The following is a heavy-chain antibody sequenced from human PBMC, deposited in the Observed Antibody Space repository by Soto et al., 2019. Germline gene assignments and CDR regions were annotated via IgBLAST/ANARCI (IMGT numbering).Heavy chain of an antibody. CDR1: GYTFTSYG. CDR2: ISAYNGNT. V-gene: IGHV1-18*01. D-gene: IGHD3-10*01. J-gene: IGHJ5*02. CDR3: ARDSGYGSVYNWFDP. Sequence: ASVKVSCKASGYTFTSYGISWVRQAPGQGLEWMGWISAYNGNTNYAQKLQGRVTMTTDTSTSTAYMELRSLRSDDTAVYYCARDSGYGSVYNWFDPWGQGTLVTVSS.